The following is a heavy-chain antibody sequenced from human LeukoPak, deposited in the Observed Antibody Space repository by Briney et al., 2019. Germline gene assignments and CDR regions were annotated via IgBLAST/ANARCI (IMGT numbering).Heavy chain of an antibody. J-gene: IGHJ4*02. D-gene: IGHD2-2*01. Sequence: PGGSLRLSCAASGFTFSNYAMSWVRQAPGKGLEWVSSINGRGGSTYYADSVKGRFTISRDNSKNTLYLQMNSLRGEDATIYYCANPPTRTSFHYWGQGTLVTVSS. CDR2: INGRGGST. V-gene: IGHV3-23*01. CDR3: ANPPTRTSFHY. CDR1: GFTFSNYA.